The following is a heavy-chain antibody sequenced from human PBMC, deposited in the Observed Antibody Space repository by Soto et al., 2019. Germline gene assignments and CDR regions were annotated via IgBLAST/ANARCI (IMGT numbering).Heavy chain of an antibody. J-gene: IGHJ6*02. CDR2: VYTDGTA. Sequence: QVHLQESGPGLVKPSGTLSLICTVSGNSMFNYYWSWIRQPAGKGLEWIGRVYTDGTAIYNPSLKGPVTMSVDMSKTQFSLNINSVTAADTAVYYCAEDGFVDGDYMHHVMDVWGQGATVIVS. CDR3: AEDGFVDGDYMHHVMDV. CDR1: GNSMFNYY. D-gene: IGHD4-17*01. V-gene: IGHV4-4*07.